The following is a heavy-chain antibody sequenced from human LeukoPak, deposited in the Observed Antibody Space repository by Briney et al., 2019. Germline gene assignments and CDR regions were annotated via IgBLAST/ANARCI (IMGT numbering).Heavy chain of an antibody. CDR1: GFTFSSYG. J-gene: IGHJ4*02. CDR3: ARDGPWGPHGDFDY. Sequence: GGSLRLSCAASGFTFSSYGMHWVRQSPGKGLEWVSVIYNGGDTNYADSVKGRFTVPRDNSKNTLYLQMNSLRAEDTAVYYCARDGPWGPHGDFDYWGQGTPVTVSS. V-gene: IGHV3-66*01. D-gene: IGHD2-8*01. CDR2: IYNGGDT.